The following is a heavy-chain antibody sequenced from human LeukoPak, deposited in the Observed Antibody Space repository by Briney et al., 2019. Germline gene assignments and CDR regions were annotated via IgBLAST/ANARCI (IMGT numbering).Heavy chain of an antibody. CDR3: ARAECSSTNCHTRIRNYYMDV. D-gene: IGHD2-2*01. CDR1: GGTFSTHA. CDR2: LIPIFALA. V-gene: IGHV1-69*13. J-gene: IGHJ6*03. Sequence: SVKVSCKASGGTFSTHAISWVRQAPGQGLEWMGGLIPIFALANYAQKFQGRLTITADESTNTAYLELSSLRFEDTAVYYCARAECSSTNCHTRIRNYYMDVWGTGTPVTVSS.